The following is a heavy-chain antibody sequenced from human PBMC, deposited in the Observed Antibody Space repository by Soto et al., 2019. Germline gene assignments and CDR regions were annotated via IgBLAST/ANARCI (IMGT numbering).Heavy chain of an antibody. CDR3: AKDRRTTGTRKNDY. CDR2: IIGSGGRT. J-gene: IGHJ4*02. V-gene: IGHV3-23*01. D-gene: IGHD1-1*01. CDR1: GFTFSSYA. Sequence: EVQLLESGGGLVQPGGSLRLSCAASGFTFSSYAMSWVRQAPGKGLEWVSAIIGSGGRTYYADSVKGRFTISRENSKNTLYLQMNSLRAEDTAVYYCAKDRRTTGTRKNDYWGQGTLVTVSS.